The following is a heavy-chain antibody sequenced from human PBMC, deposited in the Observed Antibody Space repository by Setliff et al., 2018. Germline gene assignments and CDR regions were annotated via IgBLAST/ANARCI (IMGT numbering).Heavy chain of an antibody. Sequence: SVKVSCKASGGTFSRYAISWVRQAPGQGLEWMGGSIPMYRTTKYAQKFQGRVTITTDESTTTAYMELSSLRSEDTAMYYCARADYIRYFYMDAWGKGTTVTVSS. D-gene: IGHD4-4*01. CDR2: SIPMYRTT. J-gene: IGHJ6*03. CDR3: ARADYIRYFYMDA. V-gene: IGHV1-69*05. CDR1: GGTFSRYA.